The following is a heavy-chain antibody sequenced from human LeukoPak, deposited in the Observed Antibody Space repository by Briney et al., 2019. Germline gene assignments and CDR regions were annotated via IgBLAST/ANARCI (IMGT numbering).Heavy chain of an antibody. Sequence: PGRSLRLSCAASGFTFSSYAMHWVRQAPGKGLEWAAVISYDGSNKYYADSVKGRFTISRDNSKNTLYLQMNSLRAEDTAVYYCARDRDTPETYDSSDYYYRMTFDYWGQGTLVTVSS. CDR2: ISYDGSNK. D-gene: IGHD3-22*01. J-gene: IGHJ4*02. CDR3: ARDRDTPETYDSSDYYYRMTFDY. CDR1: GFTFSSYA. V-gene: IGHV3-30-3*01.